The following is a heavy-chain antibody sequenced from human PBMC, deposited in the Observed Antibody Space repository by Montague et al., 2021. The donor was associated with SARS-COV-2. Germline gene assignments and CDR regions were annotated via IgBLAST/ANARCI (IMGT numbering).Heavy chain of an antibody. J-gene: IGHJ4*02. Sequence: SETLSLTCTVSGGSISNNYWNWIRQPPGRGLEWIGYIYYSGSTNYNPSLESRVTISADTSKNHFSLKLRSVTAADTAVYYCAREISEPDYFDYWGQGTLVTVSS. CDR3: AREISEPDYFDY. CDR2: IYYSGST. D-gene: IGHD1-26*01. CDR1: GGSISNNY. V-gene: IGHV4-59*01.